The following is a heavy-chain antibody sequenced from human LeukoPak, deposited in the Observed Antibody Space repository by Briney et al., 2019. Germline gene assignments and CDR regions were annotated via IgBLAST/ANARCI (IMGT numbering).Heavy chain of an antibody. V-gene: IGHV3-9*01. CDR1: GFTFDDYA. CDR3: AKDGGNYSSSGGDFDY. Sequence: PGGSLRLSCAASGFTFDDYAMHWVRQAPGKGLEWVSGISWNSGSIGYADSVKGRFTISRDNAKNSLYLQMNSLRAEDTALYYCAKDGGNYSSSGGDFDYWGQGTLVTVSS. CDR2: ISWNSGSI. J-gene: IGHJ4*02. D-gene: IGHD6-6*01.